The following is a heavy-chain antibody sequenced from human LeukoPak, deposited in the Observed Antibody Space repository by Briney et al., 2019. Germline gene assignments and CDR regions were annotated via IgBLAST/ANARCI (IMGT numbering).Heavy chain of an antibody. CDR3: AKEVAAGLGYFDY. CDR1: GFTFSSSW. J-gene: IGHJ4*02. D-gene: IGHD2-15*01. Sequence: PGGSLRLSCAASGFTFSSSWMAWVRQAPGKGLEWVGNIKEDGTAKNYVVSVRGRFTISRDNAKNSLYLQMNSLRGEDTAVYYCAKEVAAGLGYFDYWGQGTLVTVSS. V-gene: IGHV3-7*01. CDR2: IKEDGTAK.